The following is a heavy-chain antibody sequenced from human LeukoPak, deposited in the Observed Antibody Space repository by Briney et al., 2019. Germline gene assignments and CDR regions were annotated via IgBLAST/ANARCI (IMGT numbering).Heavy chain of an antibody. J-gene: IGHJ4*02. CDR2: ISYDGSDK. Sequence: GRSLRLSCAASGFTFSNDGMHWVRQAPGRGLEWVALISYDGSDKHYADSVKGRFTVSRDNSKNTLYLQMNSLSRDDTAVYYCVGVGGYDSSGFLDYWGQGTLVTVSS. CDR1: GFTFSNDG. CDR3: VGVGGYDSSGFLDY. V-gene: IGHV3-30*03. D-gene: IGHD3-22*01.